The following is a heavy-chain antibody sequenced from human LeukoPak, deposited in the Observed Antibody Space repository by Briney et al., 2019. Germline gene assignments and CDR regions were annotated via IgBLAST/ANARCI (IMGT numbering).Heavy chain of an antibody. CDR1: GFTFSSYA. CDR3: ARALGDPSDY. CDR2: IYSGGST. D-gene: IGHD3-16*01. J-gene: IGHJ4*02. V-gene: IGHV3-66*01. Sequence: GGSLRLSCAASGFTFSSYAMSWVRQAPGKGLEWVSVIYSGGSTYYADPVKGRFTISRDNSKNTLYLQMNSLRAEDTAVYYCARALGDPSDYWGQGTLVTVSS.